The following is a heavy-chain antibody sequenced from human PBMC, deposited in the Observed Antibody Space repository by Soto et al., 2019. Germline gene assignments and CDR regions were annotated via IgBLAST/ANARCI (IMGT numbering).Heavy chain of an antibody. D-gene: IGHD1-26*01. CDR3: ARADHGGSYSYFDY. CDR2: IIPIFGTA. Sequence: WASVKVSCKASGGTFSSYAISWVRQAPGQGLEWMGGIIPIFGTANYAQKFQGRVTITADESTSTAYMELSSLRSEDTAVYYCARADHGGSYSYFDYWGQGTLVTVSS. V-gene: IGHV1-69*13. CDR1: GGTFSSYA. J-gene: IGHJ4*02.